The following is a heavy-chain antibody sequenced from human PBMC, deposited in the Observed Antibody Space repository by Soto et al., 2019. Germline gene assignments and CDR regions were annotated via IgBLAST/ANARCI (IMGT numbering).Heavy chain of an antibody. CDR1: GDSISSYS. Sequence: SETLSLTCSVSGDSISSYSWSWIRQPAVKVLEWLGRVYRGTSNYNPSLKSRLIMSLDTSKNQFSLNLRSVTAADTAVYYCARESLKETITMTVVIDHWGQGTQVTVSS. CDR2: VYRGTS. J-gene: IGHJ4*02. V-gene: IGHV4-4*07. D-gene: IGHD3-22*01. CDR3: ARESLKETITMTVVIDH.